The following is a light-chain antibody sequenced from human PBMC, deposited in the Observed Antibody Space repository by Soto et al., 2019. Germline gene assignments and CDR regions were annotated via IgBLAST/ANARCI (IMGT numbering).Light chain of an antibody. CDR2: NNN. CDR3: SSWDGSLSGYV. Sequence: HSVLTQPPSASGTPGQGVTISCSGSSSNIGSNYVYWYQQLPGTAPKLLIYNNNQRPSGVPDRFSASKSGTSASLAIRGLRSDDEADYYCSSWDGSLSGYVFGAGTKVTV. J-gene: IGLJ1*01. CDR1: SSNIGSNY. V-gene: IGLV1-47*02.